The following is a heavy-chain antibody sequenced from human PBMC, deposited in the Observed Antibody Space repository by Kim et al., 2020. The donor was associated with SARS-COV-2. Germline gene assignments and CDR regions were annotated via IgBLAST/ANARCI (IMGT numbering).Heavy chain of an antibody. V-gene: IGHV4-4*09. Sequence: SLKSRVTISVDTSKNQFSLKLSSVTAADTAVYYCARRLAGVGYYYYGMDVWGQGTTVTVSS. CDR3: ARRLAGVGYYYYGMDV. D-gene: IGHD3-3*02. J-gene: IGHJ6*02.